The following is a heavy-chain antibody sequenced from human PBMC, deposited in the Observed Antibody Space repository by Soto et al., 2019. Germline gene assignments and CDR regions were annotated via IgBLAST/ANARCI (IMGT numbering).Heavy chain of an antibody. CDR1: GNTVPNYA. CDR2: INADNGNT. Sequence: ASVKVSCKASGNTVPNYAIHWVRQAPGQRLEWMGWINADNGNTNYSQKFQGRVTMTTDTSTSTAFMELRSLRSDDTAVYYCAKPGDYYDSSGYDAFDIWGQGTMVTVSS. J-gene: IGHJ3*02. D-gene: IGHD3-22*01. CDR3: AKPGDYYDSSGYDAFDI. V-gene: IGHV1-3*01.